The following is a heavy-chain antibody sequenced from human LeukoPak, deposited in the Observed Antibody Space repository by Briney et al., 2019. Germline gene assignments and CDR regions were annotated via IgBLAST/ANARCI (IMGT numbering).Heavy chain of an antibody. CDR1: GFTFSSYA. J-gene: IGHJ6*02. D-gene: IGHD6-19*01. CDR2: ISGSGGST. V-gene: IGHV3-23*01. Sequence: GGSLRLSCAASGFTFSSYAMSWVRQAPGKGLEWVSAISGSGGSTYYADSVKGRFTISRDNSKNTLYLQMNSLRAEDTAVYYCAKGVVSVAGTFGYYYYGMDVWGQGTTVTISS. CDR3: AKGVVSVAGTFGYYYYGMDV.